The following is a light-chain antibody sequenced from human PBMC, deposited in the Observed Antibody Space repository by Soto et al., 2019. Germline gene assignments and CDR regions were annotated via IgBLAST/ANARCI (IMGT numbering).Light chain of an antibody. J-gene: IGKJ4*01. V-gene: IGKV1-39*01. CDR2: AAS. CDR1: QSIDTY. Sequence: DIQITQSPSSLSASVGDRVTIPCRASQSIDTYLNWYQQKPGKAPKLLIYAASSLQSGVPSRFSGSGSGTDFTLTISNLQPEDFATYFCQQSYSTPLTFGGGT. CDR3: QQSYSTPLT.